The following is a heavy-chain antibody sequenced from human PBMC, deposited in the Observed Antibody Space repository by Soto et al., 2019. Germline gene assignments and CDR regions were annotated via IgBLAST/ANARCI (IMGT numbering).Heavy chain of an antibody. Sequence: QVQLQESGPGLVKPSQTLSLTCTVSGGSISSGDYYWSWIRQPPGKGLEWIGYIYYSGSTYYNPSLKSRVTISVDTSKNQFSLKLSSVTAADTAVYYWASSIAAAGTVGWFDPWGQGTLVTVSS. CDR1: GGSISSGDYY. J-gene: IGHJ5*02. D-gene: IGHD6-13*01. CDR2: IYYSGST. CDR3: ASSIAAAGTVGWFDP. V-gene: IGHV4-30-4*01.